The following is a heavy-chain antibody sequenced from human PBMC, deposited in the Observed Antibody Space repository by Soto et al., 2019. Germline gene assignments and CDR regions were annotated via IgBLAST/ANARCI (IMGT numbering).Heavy chain of an antibody. J-gene: IGHJ4*02. CDR3: ARVPDY. Sequence: QLQLQESGSGLVKPSQTLSLNCAVSGGSISSGGYSWSWTRQPPGKGLEWIGYICHIGSTCYNPSLKRRVTISVYRSKIPFSLKLSSVTAADTAVYYCARVPDYRGQGTLVTVSS. V-gene: IGHV4-30-2*01. CDR1: GGSISSGGYS. CDR2: ICHIGST.